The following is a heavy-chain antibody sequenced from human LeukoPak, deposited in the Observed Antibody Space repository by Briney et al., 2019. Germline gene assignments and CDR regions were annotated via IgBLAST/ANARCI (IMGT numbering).Heavy chain of an antibody. D-gene: IGHD2-15*01. V-gene: IGHV4-34*01. CDR3: AGGIWCSGGSCYWFDP. Sequence: SGTLSLTCAVYGGSFSGYYWSWIRQPPGKGLEWIGEINHSGSTNYNPSLKSRVTISVDTSKNQFSLKLSSVTAADTAVYYCAGGIWCSGGSCYWFDPWGQGTLVTVSS. CDR1: GGSFSGYY. J-gene: IGHJ5*02. CDR2: INHSGST.